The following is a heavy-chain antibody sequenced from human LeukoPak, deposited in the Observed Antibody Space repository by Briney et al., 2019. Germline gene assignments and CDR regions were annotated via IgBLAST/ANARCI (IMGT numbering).Heavy chain of an antibody. J-gene: IGHJ4*02. Sequence: GGSLRLSCAASGFTFSSYAMSWVRQAPGKGLEWVSSISSSSSYIYYADSVKGRFTISRDNAKNSLYLQMNSLRAEDTAVYYCARVKTGNLDYWGQGTLVTVSS. CDR3: ARVKTGNLDY. CDR2: ISSSSSYI. V-gene: IGHV3-21*01. CDR1: GFTFSSYA. D-gene: IGHD1-1*01.